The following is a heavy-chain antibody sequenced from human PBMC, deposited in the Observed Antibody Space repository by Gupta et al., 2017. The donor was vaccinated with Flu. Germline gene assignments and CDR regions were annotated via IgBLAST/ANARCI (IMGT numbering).Heavy chain of an antibody. D-gene: IGHD3-16*01. J-gene: IGHJ6*02. CDR3: VNLLSGGRGGYYYGMDV. V-gene: IGHV3-64D*06. Sequence: EVQLVESGGGLVQPGGSLSLPCSASGFTFSSYAMHWVRQAPGKGLEYFSAISSNGGSTYYADSVKGRFTISRDNSKNTLYLQMSSLRAEDTAVYYCVNLLSGGRGGYYYGMDVWGQGTTVTVSS. CDR1: GFTFSSYA. CDR2: ISSNGGST.